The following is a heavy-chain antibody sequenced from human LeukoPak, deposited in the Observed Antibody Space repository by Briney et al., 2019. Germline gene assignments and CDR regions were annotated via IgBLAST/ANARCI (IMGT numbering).Heavy chain of an antibody. CDR1: GYSISSGYY. V-gene: IGHV4-38-2*02. J-gene: IGHJ5*02. Sequence: PSETLSLTCTVSGYSISSGYYWGWIRQPPGKWLDWIGSIYYSGSTYYNPSLKSRVTISVDTSKNQFSLKLTSVTAADTAVYYCARRPRGGWFDPWGQGTLVTVSS. D-gene: IGHD3-10*01. CDR3: ARRPRGGWFDP. CDR2: IYYSGST.